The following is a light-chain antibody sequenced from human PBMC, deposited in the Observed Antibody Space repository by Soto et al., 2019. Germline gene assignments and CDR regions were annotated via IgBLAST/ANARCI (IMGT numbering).Light chain of an antibody. Sequence: DIVMTQSPATLSVSPGERASLSCRASQSVSSNLAWYQQKPGQAPRLLIFGASPRAAGIPARFIGSGSGTEFTLTISSLQSEDFAVYYCQQYNNWPPLTFGGGTKVEIK. J-gene: IGKJ4*01. CDR2: GAS. V-gene: IGKV3-15*01. CDR3: QQYNNWPPLT. CDR1: QSVSSN.